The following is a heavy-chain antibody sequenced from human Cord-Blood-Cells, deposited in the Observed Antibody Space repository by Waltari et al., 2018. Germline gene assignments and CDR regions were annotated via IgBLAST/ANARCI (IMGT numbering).Heavy chain of an antibody. V-gene: IGHV4-34*01. D-gene: IGHD4-17*01. CDR3: ARGRGYGDYWFDP. J-gene: IGHJ5*02. CDR1: GGSFSGYY. CDR2: INHSGST. Sequence: QVQLQQWGAGLLKPSETLSLTCAVYGGSFSGYYWSWIRQPPGKGLEWIGEINHSGSTNYYPSLKSRVTISVDTSKNQFSLKLSSVTAADTAVYYCARGRGYGDYWFDPWGQGTLVTVSS.